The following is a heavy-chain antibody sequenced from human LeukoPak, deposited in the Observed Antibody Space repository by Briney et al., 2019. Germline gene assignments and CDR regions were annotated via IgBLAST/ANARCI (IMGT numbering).Heavy chain of an antibody. V-gene: IGHV4-4*09. J-gene: IGHJ4*02. CDR3: ASSYDYAVGGFDF. CDR1: GASISSYH. CDR2: IYTSGST. Sequence: SETLSLTCTVSGASISSYHWSWIRQPPGKGLEWLGYIYTSGSTNYNPSLESRVTISVDTSRKHFSLKLRSVTAADTAVYYCASSYDYAVGGFDFWGQGILVTVSS. D-gene: IGHD4-17*01.